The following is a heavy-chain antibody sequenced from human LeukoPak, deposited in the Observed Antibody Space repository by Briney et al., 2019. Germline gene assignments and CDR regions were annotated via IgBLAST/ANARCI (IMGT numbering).Heavy chain of an antibody. CDR2: IYHSGST. J-gene: IGHJ3*02. CDR3: ARLGYDILTGYYQNAFDI. D-gene: IGHD3-9*01. V-gene: IGHV4-4*02. CDR1: GGSISTNNW. Sequence: SGTLSLTCAVSGGSISTNNWWNWVRQPPGKWLEWIGEIYHSGSTNYNPSLKSRVTISVDKSNNQLSLKLSSVTAADTAVYYCARLGYDILTGYYQNAFDIWGQGTMVTVSS.